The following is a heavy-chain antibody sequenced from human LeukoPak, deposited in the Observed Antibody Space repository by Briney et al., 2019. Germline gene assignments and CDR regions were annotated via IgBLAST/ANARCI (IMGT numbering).Heavy chain of an antibody. Sequence: SETLSLTCAVSGYSISSGYYWGWIRQPPGKGLGWIGSIYHSGSTYYNPSLKSRVTISVDTSKNQFSLKLSSVTAADTAVYYCARGLGDDDAFDIWGQGTMVTVSS. CDR3: ARGLGDDDAFDI. V-gene: IGHV4-38-2*01. J-gene: IGHJ3*02. CDR1: GYSISSGYY. CDR2: IYHSGST. D-gene: IGHD3-10*01.